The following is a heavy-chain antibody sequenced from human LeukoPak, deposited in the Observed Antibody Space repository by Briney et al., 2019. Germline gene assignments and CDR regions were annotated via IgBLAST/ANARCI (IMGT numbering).Heavy chain of an antibody. V-gene: IGHV3-74*01. J-gene: IGHJ4*02. CDR2: VNTDGSTT. CDR1: GFTFSGSY. D-gene: IGHD1-26*01. Sequence: GGSLRLSCAASGFTFSGSYMHWVRQAPGKGLVWVSRVNTDGSTTTYADSVKGRFTISRDNANNILYLQMNSLRAEDTAVYYCASSMIVGEDYWGQGTLVTVSS. CDR3: ASSMIVGEDY.